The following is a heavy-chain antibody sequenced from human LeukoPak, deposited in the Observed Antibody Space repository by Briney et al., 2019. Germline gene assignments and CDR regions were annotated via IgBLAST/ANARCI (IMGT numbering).Heavy chain of an antibody. J-gene: IGHJ4*02. CDR3: AKLHSLNSDY. CDR1: GFTFSDYA. CDR2: ISGSGGNT. V-gene: IGHV3-23*01. D-gene: IGHD2/OR15-2a*01. Sequence: GGSLRLSCAASGFTFSDYAMSWVRQAPGKGLEWVSTISGSGGNTYYAGSVKGRFTISRDNSKNTLYLQMNSLRAEDTAVYYCAKLHSLNSDYWGQGTLVTVSS.